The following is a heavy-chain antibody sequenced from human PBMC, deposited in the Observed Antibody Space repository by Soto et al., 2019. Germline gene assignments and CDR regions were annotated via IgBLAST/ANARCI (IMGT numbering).Heavy chain of an antibody. CDR1: GYTFTGYY. V-gene: IGHV1-2*02. Sequence: GESLKISCKASGYTFTGYYMHWVRQAPGQGLEWMGWINPNSGGTNYAQKFQGRVTMTRDTSISTAYMELSRLRSDDTAVYYCARVRFLEWSPYNWFDPWGQGTLVTVSS. D-gene: IGHD3-3*01. J-gene: IGHJ5*02. CDR2: INPNSGGT. CDR3: ARVRFLEWSPYNWFDP.